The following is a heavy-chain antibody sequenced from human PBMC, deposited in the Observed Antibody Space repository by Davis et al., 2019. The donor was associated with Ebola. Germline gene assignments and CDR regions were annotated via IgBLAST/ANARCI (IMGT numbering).Heavy chain of an antibody. Sequence: GESLKISCAASGFTFSSYSMNWVRQAPGKGLEWVSSISSSSSYIYYADSVKGRFTISRDNAKNSLYLQMNSLRAEDTAVYYCARDQDYGEPLHYYGMDVWGQGTTVTVSS. V-gene: IGHV3-21*01. CDR1: GFTFSSYS. CDR2: ISSSSSYI. D-gene: IGHD4-17*01. J-gene: IGHJ6*02. CDR3: ARDQDYGEPLHYYGMDV.